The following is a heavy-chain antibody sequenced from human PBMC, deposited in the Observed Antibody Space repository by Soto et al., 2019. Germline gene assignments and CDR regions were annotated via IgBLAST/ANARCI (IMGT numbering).Heavy chain of an antibody. D-gene: IGHD2-2*01. CDR2: VSSTGST. V-gene: IGHV4-59*08. J-gene: IGHJ6*02. Sequence: SATLSLTCTVLRPPISQYYSNCIRPSPGKGLEWIVSVSSTGSTVYNPSLTSRVTVSLDTSKNQFSLMLTSVTAADTAVYYCARHPGYCTGTSCYGYYTMDVWGQGTTVT. CDR3: ARHPGYCTGTSCYGYYTMDV. CDR1: RPPISQYY.